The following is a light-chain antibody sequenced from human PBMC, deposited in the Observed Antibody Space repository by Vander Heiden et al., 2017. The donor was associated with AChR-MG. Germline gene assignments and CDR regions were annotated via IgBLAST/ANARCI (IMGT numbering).Light chain of an antibody. V-gene: IGKV1-39*01. Sequence: DIQMTQSPSSLSASVGDRVTITCRASQSVGTYFNWYQQKPGKAPKLLISAASSLQSGVPSRFSGSGSGTDFTLTISSLQPEDFATYYCQQTYTTPLTFGPGTKVDIK. CDR2: AAS. CDR3: QQTYTTPLT. CDR1: QSVGTY. J-gene: IGKJ3*01.